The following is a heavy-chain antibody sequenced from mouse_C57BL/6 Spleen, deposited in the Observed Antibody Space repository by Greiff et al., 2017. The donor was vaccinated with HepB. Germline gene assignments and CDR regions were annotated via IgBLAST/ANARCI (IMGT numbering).Heavy chain of an antibody. D-gene: IGHD2-5*01. CDR2: INPSNGGT. V-gene: IGHV1-53*01. J-gene: IGHJ4*01. CDR3: ARDSNYDYAMDY. CDR1: GYTFTSYW. Sequence: QVQLQQPGTELVKPGASVKLSCKASGYTFTSYWMHWVKQRPGQGLEWIGNINPSNGGTNYNEKFKSKATLTVDKSSSTAYMQLSSRTSEDSAVYYCARDSNYDYAMDYWGQGTSVTVSS.